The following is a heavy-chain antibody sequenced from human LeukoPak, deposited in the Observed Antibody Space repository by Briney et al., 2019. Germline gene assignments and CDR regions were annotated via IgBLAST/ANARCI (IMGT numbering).Heavy chain of an antibody. J-gene: IGHJ6*03. Sequence: GRSLRLSCAASGFTFSSYGMLWVRQAPGKGLEWVAVIWYDGSNKYYADSVKGRFTISRDNSKNTLYLQMNSLRAEDTAVYYCARNPSGIAARPWYYYMDVWGKGTTVTVSS. CDR3: ARNPSGIAARPWYYYMDV. CDR1: GFTFSSYG. D-gene: IGHD6-6*01. CDR2: IWYDGSNK. V-gene: IGHV3-33*01.